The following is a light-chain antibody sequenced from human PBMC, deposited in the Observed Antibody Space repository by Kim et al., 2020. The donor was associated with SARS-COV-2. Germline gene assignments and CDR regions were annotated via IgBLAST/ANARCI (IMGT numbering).Light chain of an antibody. J-gene: IGLJ3*02. CDR1: SLRSYY. CDR2: GKN. Sequence: AVGLPVRLTCQGASLRSYYASWYQQKPGQAPVLVIYGKNNRPSGIPDRFSGSSSGNTASLTITGAQAEDEADYYCNSRDSSGNHWVFGGGTQLTVL. CDR3: NSRDSSGNHWV. V-gene: IGLV3-19*01.